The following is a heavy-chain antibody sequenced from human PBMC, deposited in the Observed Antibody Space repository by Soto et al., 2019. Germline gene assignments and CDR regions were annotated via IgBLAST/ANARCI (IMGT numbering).Heavy chain of an antibody. CDR3: AGQKNMSTVITFDP. D-gene: IGHD4-17*01. CDR2: IYYSGST. J-gene: IGHJ5*02. CDR1: GGSISSSSYY. V-gene: IGHV4-39*01. Sequence: PSETLSLTCTVSGGSISSSSYYWGWIRQPPGKGLEWIGSIYYSGSTYYNPSLKSRVTISVDTSKNQFSLKLSSVTAADTAVYYCAGQKNMSTVITFDPWGQGTLVTVSS.